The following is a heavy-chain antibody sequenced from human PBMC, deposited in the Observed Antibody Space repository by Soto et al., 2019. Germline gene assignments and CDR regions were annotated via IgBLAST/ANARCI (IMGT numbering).Heavy chain of an antibody. J-gene: IGHJ6*02. Sequence: GASVKVSCKASGYTFATYGFSWVRQAPGQGLEWMGWTSPYGDNIKYAQKFQGRVPMTTDTSTSTAYMEVRSLRSDDTAVYYCAREGWFGELLDYYYYYGMDVWGQGTTVTV. CDR1: GYTFATYG. D-gene: IGHD3-10*01. V-gene: IGHV1-18*04. CDR3: AREGWFGELLDYYYYYGMDV. CDR2: TSPYGDNI.